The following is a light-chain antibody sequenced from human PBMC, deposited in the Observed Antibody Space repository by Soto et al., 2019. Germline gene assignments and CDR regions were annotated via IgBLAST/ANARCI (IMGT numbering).Light chain of an antibody. CDR1: QDFSNF. J-gene: IGKJ4*01. V-gene: IGKV1-9*01. Sequence: DIQLTQSPSFLSASIGDRVTITCRASQDFSNFLAWYQQKPGRAPKLLMYDASTLQSGVPSRFSGSGSGTEFTLTISSLQPEDFATYYCQQLYSFPLTFGVGTKVDIK. CDR2: DAS. CDR3: QQLYSFPLT.